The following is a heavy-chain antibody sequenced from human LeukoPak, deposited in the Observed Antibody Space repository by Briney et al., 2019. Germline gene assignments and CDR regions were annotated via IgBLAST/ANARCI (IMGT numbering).Heavy chain of an antibody. CDR3: ARVKDFWSGYQSDWFDP. D-gene: IGHD3-3*01. Sequence: ETLSLTCTVSGGSISSYYWSWIRQPPGKGLEWIGYIYYSGSTNYNPSLKSRVTISVDTSKNQFSLKLSSVTAADTAVYYCARVKDFWSGYQSDWFDPWGQGTLVTVSS. V-gene: IGHV4-59*01. J-gene: IGHJ5*02. CDR2: IYYSGST. CDR1: GGSISSYY.